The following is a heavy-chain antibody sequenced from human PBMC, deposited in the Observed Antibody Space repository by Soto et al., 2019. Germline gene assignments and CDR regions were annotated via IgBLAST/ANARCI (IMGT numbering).Heavy chain of an antibody. D-gene: IGHD5-18*01. V-gene: IGHV5-51*01. Sequence: GESLKISCKGSGYSFTSHWIGWVRQTPGKGLEWMGIIYPGDSDTRYSPSFQGLVTISADKSISTAYLQWSSLKASDTAMYYCARHPDTADTSDFDYWGQGTLGTVS. CDR1: GYSFTSHW. CDR2: IYPGDSDT. J-gene: IGHJ4*02. CDR3: ARHPDTADTSDFDY.